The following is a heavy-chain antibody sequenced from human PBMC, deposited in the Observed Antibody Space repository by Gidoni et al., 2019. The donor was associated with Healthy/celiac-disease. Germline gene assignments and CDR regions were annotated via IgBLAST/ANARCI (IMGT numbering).Heavy chain of an antibody. V-gene: IGHV3-66*02. J-gene: IGHJ6*02. CDR1: GFTVSSNY. CDR3: AGSSTSCYRSCYYYGMDV. D-gene: IGHD2-2*01. Sequence: EVQLVESGGGLVQPGGSLRLSCAAPGFTVSSNYMSWVRQAPGKGLEWVSVIYSGGSTYYADSVKGRFTISRDNSKNTLYLQMNSLRAEDTAVYYCAGSSTSCYRSCYYYGMDVWGQGTTVTVSS. CDR2: IYSGGST.